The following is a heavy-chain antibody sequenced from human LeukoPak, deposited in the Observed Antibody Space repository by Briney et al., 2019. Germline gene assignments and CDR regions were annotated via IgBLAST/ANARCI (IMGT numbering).Heavy chain of an antibody. V-gene: IGHV4-61*02. J-gene: IGHJ5*02. CDR1: GDSISSGSYF. CDR3: ARCRSDYRTVDP. CDR2: IYTSGST. D-gene: IGHD4-11*01. Sequence: SQTLSLTCTVSGDSISSGSYFWSWIRQPAGKGLEWIGRIYTSGSTNYNPSLKSRVTISVYTSKNQFSLKLSSVTAADTAVYYCARCRSDYRTVDPWGQGTLVSVSS.